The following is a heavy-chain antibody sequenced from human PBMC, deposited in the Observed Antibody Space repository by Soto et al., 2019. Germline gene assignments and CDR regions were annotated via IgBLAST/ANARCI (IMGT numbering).Heavy chain of an antibody. D-gene: IGHD3-22*01. V-gene: IGHV1-69*01. J-gene: IGHJ3*02. Sequence: QVQLVQSGAEVKKPGASVKVSCKASGYTFTGYYMHWVRQAPGQGLEWMGWINPIFGTANYAQKFQGRVTITADESTSTAYMELSSLRSEDTAVYYCARPRITMIVVEAFDIWGQGTMVTVSS. CDR3: ARPRITMIVVEAFDI. CDR2: INPIFGTA. CDR1: GYTFTGYY.